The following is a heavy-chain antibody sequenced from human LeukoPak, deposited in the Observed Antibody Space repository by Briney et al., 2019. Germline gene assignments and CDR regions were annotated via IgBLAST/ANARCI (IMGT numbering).Heavy chain of an antibody. J-gene: IGHJ4*02. V-gene: IGHV4-59*01. CDR2: IYYSGST. CDR3: ARVGEYYDSSGLDY. CDR1: GGSISSSY. Sequence: PSETLSFTCTVSGGSISSSYWCGIRQPPGKGLEWIGYIYYSGSTNYNPSLKSRVTISLDTSQNQFSLKLSSVTAADTAVYYCARVGEYYDSSGLDYWGQGTLVTVSS. D-gene: IGHD3-22*01.